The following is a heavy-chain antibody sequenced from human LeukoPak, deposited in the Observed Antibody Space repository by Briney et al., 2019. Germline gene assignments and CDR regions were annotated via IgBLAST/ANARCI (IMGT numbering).Heavy chain of an antibody. Sequence: ASVKVSCKVSGYTLTELSMHWVRQAPGKGLEWMGGFDPDDGETIYAQKFQGRVTMTEDTSTDTAYMELSSLRSDDTAVYYCPTSTPYKGGSAACWSDPWGQGNLVTVSS. D-gene: IGHD1-1*01. CDR3: PTSTPYKGGSAACWSDP. CDR1: GYTLTELS. CDR2: FDPDDGET. V-gene: IGHV1-24*01. J-gene: IGHJ5*02.